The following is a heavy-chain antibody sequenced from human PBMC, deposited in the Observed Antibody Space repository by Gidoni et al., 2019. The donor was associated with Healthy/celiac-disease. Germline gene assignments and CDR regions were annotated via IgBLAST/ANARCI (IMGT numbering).Heavy chain of an antibody. CDR3: ARWGGDYDY. Sequence: EVQLVESGGGLVQPGGSPRLSCAASGFTFSSDRVSWLRQAPGKGLEWVANIKQDGSKKYDVDSVKGRFTISRDNAKNSLYLQMNSLRAEDTAVYYCARWGGDYDYWGQGTLVTVSS. J-gene: IGHJ4*02. CDR2: IKQDGSKK. V-gene: IGHV3-7*01. D-gene: IGHD4-17*01. CDR1: GFTFSSDR.